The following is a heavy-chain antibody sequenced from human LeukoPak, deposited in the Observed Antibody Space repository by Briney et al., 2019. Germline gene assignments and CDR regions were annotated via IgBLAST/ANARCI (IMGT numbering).Heavy chain of an antibody. D-gene: IGHD3-10*01. Sequence: GGSLRLSCAASGCTLSATWMSWVRQPPGKGLEWVANINQDDSQIYYLESVEGRFTITRDNAKNSLHLQMNSLRAEDTAIYYCARGYYYSGTHYLSFFDYWGQGTLVTVSS. V-gene: IGHV3-7*01. CDR1: GCTLSATW. J-gene: IGHJ4*02. CDR2: INQDDSQI. CDR3: ARGYYYSGTHYLSFFDY.